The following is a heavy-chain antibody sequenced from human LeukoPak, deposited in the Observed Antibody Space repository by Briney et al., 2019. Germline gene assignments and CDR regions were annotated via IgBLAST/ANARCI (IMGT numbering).Heavy chain of an antibody. CDR1: GYXFTGYY. Sequence: APVKVSCKASGYXFTGYYMHWVRQAPGQGLEWMGWINPNSGGTNYAQKFQGRVTMTRDTSISTAYMELSRLRSDDTAVYYCARDEDYYDSSGYYNWFDPWGQGTLVTVSS. CDR3: ARDEDYYDSSGYYNWFDP. CDR2: INPNSGGT. V-gene: IGHV1-2*02. J-gene: IGHJ5*02. D-gene: IGHD3-22*01.